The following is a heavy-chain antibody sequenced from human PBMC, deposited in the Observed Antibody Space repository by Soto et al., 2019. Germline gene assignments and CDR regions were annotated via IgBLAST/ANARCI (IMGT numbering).Heavy chain of an antibody. CDR1: GGTFSSYT. Sequence: QVQLVQSGAEVKKPGSSVKVSCKASGGTFSSYTISWVRQAPGQGLEWMGRIIPILGIANYAQKFQGRVTITADKSTSTAYMELSSLRSEDTAVYYCARDATAGYDDSSGYYPYYYYGMDVW. D-gene: IGHD3-22*01. V-gene: IGHV1-69*08. J-gene: IGHJ6*01. CDR2: IIPILGIA. CDR3: ARDATAGYDDSSGYYPYYYYGMDV.